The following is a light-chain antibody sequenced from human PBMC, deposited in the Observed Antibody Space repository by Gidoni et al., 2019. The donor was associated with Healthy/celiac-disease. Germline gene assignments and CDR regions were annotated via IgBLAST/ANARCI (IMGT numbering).Light chain of an antibody. CDR2: WAS. Sequence: DIVMTQSPDSLAGSLGERATINCKSSQSVLYSSNNKNYLAWYQQKPGQPPKLLIYWASTRESGVPDRFSGSGSGTDFTLTISSLQAEDVAVYYCQQYYSTPGTFGGGTKVEIK. V-gene: IGKV4-1*01. CDR3: QQYYSTPGT. CDR1: QSVLYSSNNKNY. J-gene: IGKJ4*01.